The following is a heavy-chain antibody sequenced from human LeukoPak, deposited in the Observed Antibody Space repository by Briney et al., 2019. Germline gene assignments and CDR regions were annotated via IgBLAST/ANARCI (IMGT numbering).Heavy chain of an antibody. CDR1: GFTVTSNY. Sequence: GGPLRLSCAVSGFTVTSNYMSWVRQAAGKGLEWVSVLDSGGSTDYADSVKGRFTISRDNSKNTLYLQMNSLRAEDTAVYYCARVTVSTAAAGTLRHFDYWGQGTLVTVSS. J-gene: IGHJ4*02. D-gene: IGHD6-13*01. CDR3: ARVTVSTAAAGTLRHFDY. V-gene: IGHV3-53*01. CDR2: LDSGGST.